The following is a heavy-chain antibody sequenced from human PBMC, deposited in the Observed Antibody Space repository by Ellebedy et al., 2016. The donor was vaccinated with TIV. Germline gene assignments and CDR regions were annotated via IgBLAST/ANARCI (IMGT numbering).Heavy chain of an antibody. J-gene: IGHJ4*02. Sequence: GESLKISCVVSGFTFSSLAMSWVRQAPGEGLEWVSSVSERGDWTDYADSVKGRFTISRENSKSTLFLQMNSLRVEDTAIYYCARLRPVAGTGGYWGQGTLVTVSS. D-gene: IGHD6-19*01. CDR3: ARLRPVAGTGGY. CDR2: VSERGDWT. V-gene: IGHV3-23*01. CDR1: GFTFSSLA.